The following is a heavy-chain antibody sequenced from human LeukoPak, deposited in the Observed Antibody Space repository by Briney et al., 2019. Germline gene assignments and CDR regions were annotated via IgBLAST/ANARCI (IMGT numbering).Heavy chain of an antibody. J-gene: IGHJ4*02. Sequence: KPSETLSLTCTASGFSICSCSYYWSWIRQPPGKGLEWIGEINRSGSTNYNPSLKSRVTISVDTSKNQFSPKLSTVTAADTAVYSCARRTYRDPERYFDYWGQGTLVTVSS. D-gene: IGHD1-1*01. V-gene: IGHV4-39*07. CDR2: INRSGST. CDR3: ARRTYRDPERYFDY. CDR1: GFSICSCSYY.